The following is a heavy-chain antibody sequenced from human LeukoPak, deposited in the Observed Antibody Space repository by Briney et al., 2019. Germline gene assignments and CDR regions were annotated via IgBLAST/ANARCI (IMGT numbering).Heavy chain of an antibody. J-gene: IGHJ5*02. CDR1: GGSISSYY. CDR2: INTSGST. V-gene: IGHV4-4*07. D-gene: IGHD6-25*01. CDR3: AREGGDPRWLDP. Sequence: SETLSLTCTVSGGSISSYYWTWLRQSAGKGLEWIGRINTSGSTNYYPSLRSRVTMSVNTSKNQFSLNLTSVTAADTAVYSCAREGGDPRWLDPWGQGTLVTVSS.